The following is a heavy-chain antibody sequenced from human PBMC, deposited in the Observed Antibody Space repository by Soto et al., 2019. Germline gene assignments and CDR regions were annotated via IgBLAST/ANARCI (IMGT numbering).Heavy chain of an antibody. V-gene: IGHV1-3*05. J-gene: IGHJ6*02. CDR1: GYTFTSYA. CDR2: INAGNGNT. CDR3: ARDPSYYGMDV. Sequence: QVQLVQSGAEEKKPGASVKVSCKASGYTFTSYAMHWVRQAPGQRLEWMGWINAGNGNTKYSQKFQGRVTITRDTTASTAYMELSSLRSEDTTVYYCARDPSYYGMDVWGQGTPVTVSS.